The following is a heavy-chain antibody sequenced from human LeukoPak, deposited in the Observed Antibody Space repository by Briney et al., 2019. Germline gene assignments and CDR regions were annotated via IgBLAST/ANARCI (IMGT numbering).Heavy chain of an antibody. D-gene: IGHD1-26*01. J-gene: IGHJ4*02. CDR3: SRESGPFCPFGY. Sequence: PSETLSLTCTVSGGSIGGTNWWSWVRQPPGQGLEWIGEISLAGQTNYNPSLNGRVTMSLDKSSNQLSLHLTSVTAADTATYFCSRESGPFCPFGYWGQGTLVIVSS. V-gene: IGHV4-4*02. CDR2: ISLAGQT. CDR1: GGSIGGTNW.